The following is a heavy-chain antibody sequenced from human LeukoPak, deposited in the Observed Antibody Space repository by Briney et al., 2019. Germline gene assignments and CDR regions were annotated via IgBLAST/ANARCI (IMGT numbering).Heavy chain of an antibody. CDR2: IIPVLNIT. CDR3: ARDQGLTAPPPYGLDV. J-gene: IGHJ6*02. V-gene: IGHV1-69*04. Sequence: SVQVSCKTSGGTFSTSAITWVRQAPGQGLEWMGRIIPVLNITTYTQRFQGRVTITADTSTSTVYMELSSLRSEETAVYYCARDQGLTAPPPYGLDVWGQGTTVIVSS. CDR1: GGTFSTSA. D-gene: IGHD5-18*01.